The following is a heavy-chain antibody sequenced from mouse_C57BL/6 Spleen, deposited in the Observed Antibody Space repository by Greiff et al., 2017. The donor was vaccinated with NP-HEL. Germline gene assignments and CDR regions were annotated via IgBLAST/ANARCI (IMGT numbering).Heavy chain of an antibody. CDR2: IYPGDGDT. CDR3: ALYYYGSGYFDV. V-gene: IGHV1-82*01. D-gene: IGHD1-1*01. Sequence: QVQLKQSGPELVKPGASVKISCKASGYAFSSSWMTWVKQRPGKGLEWIGRIYPGDGDTNYNGKFKGKATLTADKSSSTAYMQRSSLTSEDSAVYFCALYYYGSGYFDVWGTGTTVTVSS. J-gene: IGHJ1*03. CDR1: GYAFSSSW.